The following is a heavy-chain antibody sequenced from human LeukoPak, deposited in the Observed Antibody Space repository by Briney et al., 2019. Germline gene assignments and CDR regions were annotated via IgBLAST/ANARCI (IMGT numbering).Heavy chain of an antibody. CDR1: GGSISSYY. D-gene: IGHD3-22*01. CDR2: IYYSGST. V-gene: IGHV4-59*01. J-gene: IGHJ3*02. Sequence: PSETLSLTCTVSGGSISSYYRSWIRQPPGKGLEWIGYIYYSGSTNYNPSLKSRVTISVDTSKNQFSLKLSSVTAADTAVYYCARDEVLRDWDYYDSSGPLLGAFDIWGQGTMVTVSS. CDR3: ARDEVLRDWDYYDSSGPLLGAFDI.